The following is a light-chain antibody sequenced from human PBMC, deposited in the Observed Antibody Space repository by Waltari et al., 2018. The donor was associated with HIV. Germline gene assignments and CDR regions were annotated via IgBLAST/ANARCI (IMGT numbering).Light chain of an antibody. Sequence: QSALTQPASVSGFPGQSITISCTGSSSDVGSYNYVSWYQQHPGKAHKLLIYDVSKRPCGVSNRFSGAKSGNTASLTISGLQSEDEADYYCCSYAGSNTYLFGTGTEVTVL. CDR2: DVS. V-gene: IGLV2-23*02. J-gene: IGLJ1*01. CDR1: SSDVGSYNY. CDR3: CSYAGSNTYL.